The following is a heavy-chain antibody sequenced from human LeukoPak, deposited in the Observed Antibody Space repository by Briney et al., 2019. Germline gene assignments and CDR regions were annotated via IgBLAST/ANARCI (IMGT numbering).Heavy chain of an antibody. D-gene: IGHD4/OR15-4a*01. CDR1: GFTVSSNY. J-gene: IGHJ6*02. V-gene: IGHV3-53*04. CDR2: IYSGGST. CDR3: ATSYRPGTIYYGMDV. Sequence: GGSLRLSCAASGFTVSSNYTSWVRQAPGKGLEWVSVIYSGGSTYYADSVKGRFTISRHNSKNTLYLQMNSLRAEDTAVYYCATSYRPGTIYYGMDVWGQGTTVTVSS.